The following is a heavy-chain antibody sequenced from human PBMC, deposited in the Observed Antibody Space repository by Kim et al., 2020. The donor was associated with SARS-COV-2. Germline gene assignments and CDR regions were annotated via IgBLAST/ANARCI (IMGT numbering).Heavy chain of an antibody. CDR3: LKGGWGWIWDY. J-gene: IGHJ4*02. Sequence: GGSLRLSCTTSGFTFTGHAMSWVRQAPGKGLEWVSSIDGSDGTTYYVDSVKGRFSISRADSKNPLYLQMSALRADDTAAYYCLKGGWGWIWDYWGQGTLVTVSS. D-gene: IGHD2-21*01. CDR1: GFTFTGHA. CDR2: IDGSDGTT. V-gene: IGHV3-23*01.